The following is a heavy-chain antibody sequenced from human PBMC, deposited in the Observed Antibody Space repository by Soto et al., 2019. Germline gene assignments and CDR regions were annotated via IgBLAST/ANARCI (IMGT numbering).Heavy chain of an antibody. Sequence: QVQLVQSGAEVKKPGSSVKVSCKASGGTFSSYAISWVRQAPGQGLEWMGGIIPIFGTANYAQKFQGRVTITADESTSTVYMELSSRRSEDTAVYYCARTPRNFTGYCSGGSCYPSSMYHFDYWGQGTLVTVSS. CDR3: ARTPRNFTGYCSGGSCYPSSMYHFDY. CDR1: GGTFSSYA. V-gene: IGHV1-69*01. J-gene: IGHJ4*02. CDR2: IIPIFGTA. D-gene: IGHD2-15*01.